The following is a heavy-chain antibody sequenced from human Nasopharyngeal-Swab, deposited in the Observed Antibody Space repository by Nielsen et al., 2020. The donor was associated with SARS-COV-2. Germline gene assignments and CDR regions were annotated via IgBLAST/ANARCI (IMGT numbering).Heavy chain of an antibody. J-gene: IGHJ3*02. CDR1: GFTFTNHY. Sequence: GGSLRLSCAASGFTFTNHYMTWVRQAPGKGLEWVANIKQDGGEKFYVDSVKGRFRVSRDNAQNSVYLQMDRLRVEDTAVYYCAREADPMGYDDAFDIWGRGTVVTVSS. V-gene: IGHV3-7*04. D-gene: IGHD3-16*01. CDR3: AREADPMGYDDAFDI. CDR2: IKQDGGEK.